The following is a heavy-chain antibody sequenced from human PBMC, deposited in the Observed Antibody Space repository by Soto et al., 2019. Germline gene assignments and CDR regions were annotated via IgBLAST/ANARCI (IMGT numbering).Heavy chain of an antibody. CDR2: INSDGSAT. D-gene: IGHD3-3*01. Sequence: GGSLRLSCAASGFTFNTHWMHWVRQAPGKGLVWVSRINSDGSATSHAESVKGRFTISRDNTKNTLYLHMNSLRAEDSAVYYCARGWVEGLSRQPPSDFWGQGTLVTVSS. CDR1: GFTFNTHW. CDR3: ARGWVEGLSRQPPSDF. J-gene: IGHJ4*02. V-gene: IGHV3-74*01.